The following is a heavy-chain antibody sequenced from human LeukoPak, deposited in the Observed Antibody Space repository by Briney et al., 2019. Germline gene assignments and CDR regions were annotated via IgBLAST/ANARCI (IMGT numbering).Heavy chain of an antibody. CDR3: ARVTFTDDAFDI. CDR2: ISAYNGNT. V-gene: IGHV1-18*01. Sequence: EASVKVSCKASGCTFTSYGISWVRQAPGQGLEWMGWISAYNGNTNYAQKLQGRVTMTTDTSTSTAYMELRSLRSDDTAVYYCARVTFTDDAFDIWGQGTMVTVSS. D-gene: IGHD1-20*01. CDR1: GCTFTSYG. J-gene: IGHJ3*02.